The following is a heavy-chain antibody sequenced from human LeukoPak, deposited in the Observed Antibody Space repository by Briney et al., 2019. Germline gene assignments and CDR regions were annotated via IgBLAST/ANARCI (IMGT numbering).Heavy chain of an antibody. Sequence: PSETLSLTCTVSGGSISSSTYYWGWIRQPPGKGLEWIGEINHSGSTNYNPSLKSRVTISVDTSKNQFSLKLRSVTAADTAVYYCARTLLRATKGLDYWGQGTLVTVSP. V-gene: IGHV4-39*07. D-gene: IGHD5-12*01. J-gene: IGHJ4*02. CDR2: INHSGST. CDR3: ARTLLRATKGLDY. CDR1: GGSISSSTYY.